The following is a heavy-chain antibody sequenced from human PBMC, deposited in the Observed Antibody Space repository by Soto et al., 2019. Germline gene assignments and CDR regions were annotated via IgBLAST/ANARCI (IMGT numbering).Heavy chain of an antibody. V-gene: IGHV1-2*02. CDR1: GYTFTGYY. CDR2: INPNSGGT. J-gene: IGHJ4*02. Sequence: ASVKVSCKASGYTFTGYYMHWVRQAPGQGLEWMGWINPNSGGTNYAQKFQGRVTMTRDTSISTAYMELSRLRSDETAVYYCARVEGTYYYDLYWGQGTLVTVSS. D-gene: IGHD3-22*01. CDR3: ARVEGTYYYDLY.